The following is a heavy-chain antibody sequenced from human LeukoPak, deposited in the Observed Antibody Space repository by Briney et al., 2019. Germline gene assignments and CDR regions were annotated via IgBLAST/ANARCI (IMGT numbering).Heavy chain of an antibody. CDR3: ARNIAVARYYFDY. CDR1: GFTFSGYS. Sequence: GGSLRLSCAASGFTFSGYSMNWVRQAPGKGLEWVSSISSSSSNIYYADSVKGRFTISRDNAKNSLYLQMNSLRAEDTAVYYCARNIAVARYYFDYWGQGTLVTVSS. V-gene: IGHV3-21*01. D-gene: IGHD6-19*01. J-gene: IGHJ4*02. CDR2: ISSSSSNI.